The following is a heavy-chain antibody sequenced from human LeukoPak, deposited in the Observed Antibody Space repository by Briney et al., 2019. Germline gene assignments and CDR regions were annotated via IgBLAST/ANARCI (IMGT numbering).Heavy chain of an antibody. J-gene: IGHJ6*03. Sequence: GRSLGLSCAASGFTFSSYAMHWVRQAPGKGLEWVAVISYDGSNKYYADSVKGRFTISRDNSKNTLYLQMNSLRAEDTAVYYCAREVHSDDYYYMDVWGKGTTVTVSS. CDR3: AREVHSDDYYYMDV. CDR1: GFTFSSYA. CDR2: ISYDGSNK. D-gene: IGHD2-21*01. V-gene: IGHV3-30*01.